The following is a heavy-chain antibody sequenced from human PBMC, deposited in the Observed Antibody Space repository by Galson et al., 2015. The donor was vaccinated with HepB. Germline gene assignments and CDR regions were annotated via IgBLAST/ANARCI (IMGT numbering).Heavy chain of an antibody. CDR1: GFTFSSYS. D-gene: IGHD3-3*01. V-gene: IGHV3-21*01. CDR3: AREGSLWSGYYEYAYFFDY. CDR2: ISSSSSYI. Sequence: SLRLSCAASGFTFSSYSMSWVRQAPGKGLEWVSSISSSSSYIYYADSVKGRFTISRDNAKNSLYLQMNSLRAEDTAVYYCAREGSLWSGYYEYAYFFDYWGQGTLVTVSS. J-gene: IGHJ4*02.